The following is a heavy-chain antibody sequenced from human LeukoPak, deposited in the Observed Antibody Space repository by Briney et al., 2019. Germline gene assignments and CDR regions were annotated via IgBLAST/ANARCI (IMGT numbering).Heavy chain of an antibody. V-gene: IGHV4-39*01. Sequence: SETLSLTCTVSGGSISSSDYYWGLIRQPPGKGLEWIGRISYSGTSYYNPSLKRRITISVGTSNNQFSLKMTSVTAADTAAYFCATLIHSYYYDSSGYYPYYYMDVWGKGTTVTVSS. CDR2: ISYSGTS. CDR3: ATLIHSYYYDSSGYYPYYYMDV. J-gene: IGHJ6*03. CDR1: GGSISSSDYY. D-gene: IGHD3-22*01.